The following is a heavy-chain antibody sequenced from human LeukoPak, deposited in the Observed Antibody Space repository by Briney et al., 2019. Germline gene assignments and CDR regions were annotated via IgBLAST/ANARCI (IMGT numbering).Heavy chain of an antibody. J-gene: IGHJ6*02. CDR2: IYRNADGGTT. CDR1: GFTFSNAW. D-gene: IGHD2-2*01. V-gene: IGHV3-15*05. CDR3: TTDSYCSTTTCYASSNYYYGLDA. Sequence: GGSLRLSCAASGFTFSNAWMNWVRQAPGKGLEWVGRIYRNADGGTTDYAAPVKGRFTISRDDSKNTLYLQMNSLKTEDTAVYYCTTDSYCSTTTCYASSNYYYGLDAWGQGTSVTVSS.